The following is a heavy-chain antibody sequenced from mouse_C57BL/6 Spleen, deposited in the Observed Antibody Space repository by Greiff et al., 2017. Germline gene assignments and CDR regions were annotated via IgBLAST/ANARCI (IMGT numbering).Heavy chain of an antibody. D-gene: IGHD1-1*01. Sequence: QVQLQQPGAELVKPGASVKLSCKASGYTFTSYWMHWVKQRPGQGLEWIGMIHPNSGSTNYNEKFKSKATLTVDKSYSTAYMQLSSLTSEDSAVFFCAREMANYYGSSYGYFDVWGTGTTVTVSS. V-gene: IGHV1-64*01. CDR2: IHPNSGST. CDR1: GYTFTSYW. CDR3: AREMANYYGSSYGYFDV. J-gene: IGHJ1*03.